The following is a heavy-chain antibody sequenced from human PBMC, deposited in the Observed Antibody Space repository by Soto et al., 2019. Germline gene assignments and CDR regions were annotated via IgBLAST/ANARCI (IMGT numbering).Heavy chain of an antibody. J-gene: IGHJ6*03. CDR1: GGSISSYY. Sequence: PSETLSLTCTVSGGSISSYYWSWIRQPPGKGLEWIGYIYYSGSTNYNPSLKSRVTISVDTSKNQFSLKPSSVTAADTAVYYCARSRVRYYYYYYYMDVWGKGTTVTVSS. CDR2: IYYSGST. D-gene: IGHD3-16*01. V-gene: IGHV4-59*01. CDR3: ARSRVRYYYYYYYMDV.